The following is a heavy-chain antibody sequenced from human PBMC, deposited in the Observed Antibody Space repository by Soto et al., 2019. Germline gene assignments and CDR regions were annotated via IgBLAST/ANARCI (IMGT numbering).Heavy chain of an antibody. Sequence: PGLSLSLTGPAQLLASDGNAKDWMRQALGKGLELVSGISWISDNIVYADSVKGRFTISRDNAKNSLYLQINSIRAEDTVLYFWAKDLYSNYCDAFVIWGQGTVV. V-gene: IGHV3-9*02. CDR2: ISWISDNI. J-gene: IGHJ3*02. D-gene: IGHD4-4*01. CDR3: AKDLYSNYCDAFVI. CDR1: LLASDGNA.